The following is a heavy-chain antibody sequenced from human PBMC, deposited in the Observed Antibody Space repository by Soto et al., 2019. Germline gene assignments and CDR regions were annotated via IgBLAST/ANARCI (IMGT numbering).Heavy chain of an antibody. D-gene: IGHD6-19*01. CDR2: INHSGST. Sequence: SETLFLTCAVYGGSFSGYYWSWIRQPPGKGLEWIGEINHSGSTNYKPSLKRRVTISVDTSKNQFSLQLKSVTAADTALYYCARFSGSYYYAMDVWGQGSTVTVSS. CDR3: ARFSGSYYYAMDV. J-gene: IGHJ6*02. V-gene: IGHV4-34*01. CDR1: GGSFSGYY.